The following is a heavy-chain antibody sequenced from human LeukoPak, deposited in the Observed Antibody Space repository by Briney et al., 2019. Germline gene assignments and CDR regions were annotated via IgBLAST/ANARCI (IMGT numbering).Heavy chain of an antibody. CDR1: GGSISSYY. CDR2: IYYSGST. CDR3: ARGPTATPVVFFDY. V-gene: IGHV4-59*01. J-gene: IGHJ4*02. Sequence: SETLSLTCTVSGGSISSYYWSWIRQPPGKGLEWIGYIYYSGSTNYNPSLKRRVTISVDTSKNQFSLKLSSVTAADTAVYYCARGPTATPVVFFDYWGQGTLVTVSS. D-gene: IGHD3-22*01.